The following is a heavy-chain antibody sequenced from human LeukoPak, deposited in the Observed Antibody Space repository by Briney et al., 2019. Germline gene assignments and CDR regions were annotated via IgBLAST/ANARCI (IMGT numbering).Heavy chain of an antibody. CDR3: TRLRGVVIPPSYYYYYMDV. CDR2: IYSGGST. D-gene: IGHD3-3*01. CDR1: GFTVSSNY. V-gene: IGHV3-53*01. Sequence: GGSLRLSCAASGFTVSSNYMSWVRQAPGKGLDWVSVIYSGGSTYYADSVKGRFTISRDNSKNTLYLQMNSLRAEDTAVYYCTRLRGVVIPPSYYYYYMDVWGKGTTVTVSS. J-gene: IGHJ6*03.